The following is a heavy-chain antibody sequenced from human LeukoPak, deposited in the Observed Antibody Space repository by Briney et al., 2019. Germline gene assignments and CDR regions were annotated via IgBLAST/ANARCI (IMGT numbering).Heavy chain of an antibody. CDR1: GFTFSSYE. Sequence: GGSLRLSCAASGFTFSSYEMNWVRQAPGKGLEWVSYIRSSGSTIYYADSVKGRSTISRDNAKNSLYLQMNSLRAEDTAVYYCASLGDYDILTGRPPFDYWGQGTLVTVSS. D-gene: IGHD3-9*01. CDR2: IRSSGSTI. CDR3: ASLGDYDILTGRPPFDY. V-gene: IGHV3-48*03. J-gene: IGHJ4*02.